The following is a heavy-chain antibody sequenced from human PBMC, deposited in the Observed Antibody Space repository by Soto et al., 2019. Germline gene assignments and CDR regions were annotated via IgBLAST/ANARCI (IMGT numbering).Heavy chain of an antibody. CDR3: AKGECSGGSCDEGVTAFDY. J-gene: IGHJ4*02. D-gene: IGHD2-15*01. CDR1: GFTFSSYG. Sequence: QVQLVESGGGVVQPGRSLRLSCAASGFTFSSYGMHWVRQAPGKGLEWVAVISYDGSNKYYADSVKGRFTISRDNSKNTLYLQMNSLRAEDTAVYYCAKGECSGGSCDEGVTAFDYWGQGTLVTVSS. V-gene: IGHV3-30*18. CDR2: ISYDGSNK.